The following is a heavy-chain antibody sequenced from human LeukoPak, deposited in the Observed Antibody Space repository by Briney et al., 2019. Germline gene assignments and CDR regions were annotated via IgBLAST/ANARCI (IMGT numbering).Heavy chain of an antibody. J-gene: IGHJ4*02. CDR1: GLHFSGTA. CDR3: TRDPSYYYDSTGYN. V-gene: IGHV3-48*01. Sequence: GGSLRLSCAASGLHFSGTAMSWVRQAPGKGLEWVSKISSSGDTIYYADSVKGRFTISRDNAKNSLYLQMNSLRAEDTAVYHCTRDPSYYYDSTGYNWGQGTLVTVSS. CDR2: ISSSGDTI. D-gene: IGHD3-22*01.